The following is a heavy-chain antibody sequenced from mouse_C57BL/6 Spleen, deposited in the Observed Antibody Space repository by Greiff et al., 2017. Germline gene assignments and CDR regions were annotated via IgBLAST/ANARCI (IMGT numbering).Heavy chain of an antibody. Sequence: VQLQESGPGLVAPSQSLSITCTVSGFSLTSYGVHWVRQPPGKGLEWLVVIWSDGSTTYNSALKSRLSISKDNSKSQVFLKMNSLQTNDTAMYYCDRHEIYYYGSSYGDYAMDYWGQGTSVTVSS. CDR3: DRHEIYYYGSSYGDYAMDY. CDR2: IWSDGST. D-gene: IGHD1-1*01. CDR1: GFSLTSYG. J-gene: IGHJ4*01. V-gene: IGHV2-6-1*01.